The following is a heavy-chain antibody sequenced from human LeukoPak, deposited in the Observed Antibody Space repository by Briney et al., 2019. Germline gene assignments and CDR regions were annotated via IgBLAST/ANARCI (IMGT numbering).Heavy chain of an antibody. CDR2: IRYDGSNK. CDR1: GFTFSSYG. CDR3: AKGLGFSMDV. Sequence: PGGSLRLSCAASGFTFSSYGMHWVRQAPGKGLEWVASIRYDGSNKYYADSVKDRFTISRDNSKNTLYLQMNRLRAEDTAVYYCAKGLGFSMDVWGKGTTVTVSS. D-gene: IGHD3-10*01. J-gene: IGHJ6*03. V-gene: IGHV3-30*02.